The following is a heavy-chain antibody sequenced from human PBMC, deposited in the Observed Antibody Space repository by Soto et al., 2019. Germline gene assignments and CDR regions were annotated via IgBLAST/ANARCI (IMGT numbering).Heavy chain of an antibody. Sequence: SETLSLTCAVYGVSFSGYYWSWLRQPPGKGLEWIGEINHSGSTNYNPSLKSRVTISVDTSKNQFSPKLSSVTAADTAVYYCARGLRMIRGYYYMDVWGKGTTVTVSS. CDR1: GVSFSGYY. CDR3: ARGLRMIRGYYYMDV. V-gene: IGHV4-34*01. CDR2: INHSGST. J-gene: IGHJ6*03. D-gene: IGHD3-10*01.